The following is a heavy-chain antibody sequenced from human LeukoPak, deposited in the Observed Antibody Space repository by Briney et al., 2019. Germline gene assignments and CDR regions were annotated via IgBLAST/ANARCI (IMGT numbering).Heavy chain of an antibody. CDR2: INHSGST. V-gene: IGHV4-34*01. CDR3: ARALPYEDYGDNDLNWFDP. J-gene: IGHJ5*01. D-gene: IGHD4-17*01. Sequence: ASETLSLTCAVYGGSFSGYYWSWIRQPPGKGLEWIGEINHSGSTNYNPSLKSRVTISVDTSKNQFSLKLSSVTAADTAVYYCARALPYEDYGDNDLNWFDPWGQGTLVTVSS. CDR1: GGSFSGYY.